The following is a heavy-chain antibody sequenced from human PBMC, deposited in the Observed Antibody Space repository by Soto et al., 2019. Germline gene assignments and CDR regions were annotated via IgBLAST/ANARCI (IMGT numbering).Heavy chain of an antibody. J-gene: IGHJ6*02. V-gene: IGHV3-9*02. CDR1: AFSSHHHA. Sequence: GGSLRLSCVASAFSSHHHAIHWVRQGPGKGLEWVSGIHWNNGATGYADSVKGRFTIFKDNVKNSVYLQMNSLRTDDTAFYYCTEDIIPGGADVWGQGTTVTVSS. CDR3: TEDIIPGGADV. CDR2: IHWNNGAT. D-gene: IGHD3-16*01.